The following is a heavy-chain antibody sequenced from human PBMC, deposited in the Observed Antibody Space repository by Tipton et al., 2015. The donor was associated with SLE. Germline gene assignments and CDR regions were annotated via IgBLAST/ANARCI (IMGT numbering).Heavy chain of an antibody. Sequence: TLSLTCSVSGGSISSSTSYWGWVRQPPGKGLEWIGHIYYSGATYYNPSLKSRIAMSVDTSKSQFSLKLTSVTAADTAVYYCARRIVGYCSGGSCLPFDHWGQGTLVTVSS. J-gene: IGHJ4*02. CDR1: GGSISSSTSY. CDR3: ARRIVGYCSGGSCLPFDH. V-gene: IGHV4-39*01. CDR2: IYYSGAT. D-gene: IGHD2-15*01.